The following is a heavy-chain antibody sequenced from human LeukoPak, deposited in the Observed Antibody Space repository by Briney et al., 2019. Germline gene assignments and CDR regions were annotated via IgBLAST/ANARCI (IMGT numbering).Heavy chain of an antibody. D-gene: IGHD3-22*01. CDR2: IYYSGSS. V-gene: IGHV4-31*03. J-gene: IGHJ1*01. Sequence: PSETLSLTCTVSGGSISSVDYYWSWIRQHPGKGLEWIGYIYYSGSSYYNPSLKSRVTISVDTSKNQFSLKLSSVTAADTAVYYCARRTMTPKSSSGYFQHWGQGTLVTVSS. CDR3: ARRTMTPKSSSGYFQH. CDR1: GGSISSVDYY.